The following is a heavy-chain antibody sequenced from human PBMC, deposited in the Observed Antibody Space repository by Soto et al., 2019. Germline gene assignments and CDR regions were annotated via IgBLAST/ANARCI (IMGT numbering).Heavy chain of an antibody. CDR2: ITPVFGTA. D-gene: IGHD4-17*01. CDR3: ARSLEGTTVTNWFDP. CDR1: ADTFNSYS. V-gene: IGHV1-69*01. J-gene: IGHJ5*02. Sequence: QVQLVQSGAEVKKPGSSVKGSCKASADTFNSYSLSWLRQAPGQRLEWMGGITPVFGTADYAQSFEDRLTITADDSTSTVYMELSRLRSDYTAVYYCARSLEGTTVTNWFDPWGQRALVTVSS.